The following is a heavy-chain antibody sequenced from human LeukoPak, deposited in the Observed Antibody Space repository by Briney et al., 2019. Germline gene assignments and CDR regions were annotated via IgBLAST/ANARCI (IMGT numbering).Heavy chain of an antibody. D-gene: IGHD2-8*01. CDR1: GYSFTSYW. Sequence: KAGEALKISWKGSGYSFTSYWIGWVRPMPGKGLEWMGNIYPGDSDTRYSPSFQGQVTISADKSINTAYLQWSSLKASDTAIYYCASLQEYCTTGLCYPPGILDYWGQGTLVTVSS. V-gene: IGHV5-51*01. J-gene: IGHJ4*02. CDR2: IYPGDSDT. CDR3: ASLQEYCTTGLCYPPGILDY.